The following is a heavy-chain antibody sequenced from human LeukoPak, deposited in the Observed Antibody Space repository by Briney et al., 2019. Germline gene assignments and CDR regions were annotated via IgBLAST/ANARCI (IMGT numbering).Heavy chain of an antibody. CDR2: IFPGDSDT. J-gene: IGHJ4*02. V-gene: IGHV5-51*01. D-gene: IGHD1-26*01. CDR1: GYSFTSYC. Sequence: GESLKISCTGSGYSFTSYCIGCVRHMPGKGLEWMGFIFPGDSDTTYSPSFQGQVTISSDKSISTAYLQWSSLKASDTAMYYWASTRPSVGATEASFDYWGQGTLVTVSS. CDR3: ASTRPSVGATEASFDY.